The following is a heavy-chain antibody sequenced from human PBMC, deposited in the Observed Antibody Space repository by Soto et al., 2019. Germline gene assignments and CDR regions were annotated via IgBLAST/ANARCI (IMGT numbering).Heavy chain of an antibody. CDR2: MFASGSM. V-gene: IGHV4-4*07. CDR1: GGPINNNY. J-gene: IGHJ4*02. CDR3: ARESTGSSWIDS. D-gene: IGHD1-1*01. Sequence: SETLSLTCAVSGGPINNNYWTWIRQPAGKGLEWIGRMFASGSMNYNPSLQSRVTMSVDTSKNQFSLRLNSLTAADTAMYYCARESTGSSWIDSWGQGTLVTVSS.